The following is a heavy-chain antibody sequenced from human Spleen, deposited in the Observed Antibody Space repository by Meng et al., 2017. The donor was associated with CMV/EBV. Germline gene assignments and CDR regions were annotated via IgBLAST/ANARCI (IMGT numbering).Heavy chain of an antibody. J-gene: IGHJ4*02. Sequence: FRSYGMPWVRQAPGQGLDWVAFIWFGGSNKSYADSVKGRFTISRDNSKNTLYLQMISLRAEDTAVYYCAKEGHAYYYDTRAYGGLDYWGQGTLVTVSS. CDR3: AKEGHAYYYDTRAYGGLDY. CDR2: IWFGGSNK. V-gene: IGHV3-33*06. D-gene: IGHD3-22*01. CDR1: FRSYG.